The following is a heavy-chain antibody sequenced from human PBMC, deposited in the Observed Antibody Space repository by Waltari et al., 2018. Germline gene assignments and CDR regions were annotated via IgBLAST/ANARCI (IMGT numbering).Heavy chain of an antibody. V-gene: IGHV3-23*01. J-gene: IGHJ4*02. D-gene: IGHD2-15*01. CDR2: IIENGHDK. CDR3: VKDYPTPGFVVDNKFFDD. CDR1: GFTFRTYA. Sequence: EVQLLESGGGLVQPGGSLTLSCAASGFTFRTYAVIWVRQAPGKGLEWVSGIIENGHDKYYADSVKGRFTISRDNSQNILYLNMNSLRAEDTAIYYCVKDYPTPGFVVDNKFFDDWGQGTLVIVSS.